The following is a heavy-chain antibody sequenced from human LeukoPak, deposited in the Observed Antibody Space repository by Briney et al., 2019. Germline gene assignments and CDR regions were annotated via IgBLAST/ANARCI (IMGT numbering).Heavy chain of an antibody. Sequence: GGSLRLSCAASGFTFSSYAMHWVRQAPGKGLEWVAVISYDGSDKDYADSVKGRFTVSRDNSKNTLYLQMNSLRAEDTAVYYCAELGITMIGGVWGKGTTVTISS. CDR1: GFTFSSYA. CDR2: ISYDGSDK. D-gene: IGHD3-10*02. V-gene: IGHV3-30*04. CDR3: AELGITMIGGV. J-gene: IGHJ6*04.